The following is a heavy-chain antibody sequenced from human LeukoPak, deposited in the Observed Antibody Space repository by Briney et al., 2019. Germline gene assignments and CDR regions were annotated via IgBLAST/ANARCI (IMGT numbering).Heavy chain of an antibody. V-gene: IGHV4-4*07. J-gene: IGHJ3*02. CDR1: GGSISSYY. CDR3: ARDTRLGYSGFENAFDI. Sequence: SETLSLTCTVSGGSISSYYWSWIRQPAGQGLEWIGRIYTSGSTNYNPSLKSRVTMSVDTSKNQFSLKLSSVTAADTAVYYCARDTRLGYSGFENAFDIWGQGTMVTVSS. CDR2: IYTSGST. D-gene: IGHD5-12*01.